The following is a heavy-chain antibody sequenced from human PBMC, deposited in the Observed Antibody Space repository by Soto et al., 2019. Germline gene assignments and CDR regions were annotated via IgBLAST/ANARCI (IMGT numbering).Heavy chain of an antibody. Sequence: ASVKVSCKASGYTFTSYGISWVRQAPGQGLEWMGWISAYNGNTKYAQKLQGRVFMTTDTPTKTAHLDLRSLRSDDTAVYYCARGGYYDSSGSRDYHYYGMDVWG. J-gene: IGHJ6*02. V-gene: IGHV1-18*01. CDR1: GYTFTSYG. D-gene: IGHD3-22*01. CDR2: ISAYNGNT. CDR3: ARGGYYDSSGSRDYHYYGMDV.